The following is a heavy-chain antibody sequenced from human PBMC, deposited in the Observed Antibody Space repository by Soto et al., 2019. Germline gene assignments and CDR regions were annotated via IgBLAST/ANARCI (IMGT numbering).Heavy chain of an antibody. V-gene: IGHV4-61*01. D-gene: IGHD3-9*01. CDR3: ARAASQYFELLSAFHP. CDR2: IYYTGTT. Sequence: SETLSLTCTVSGDPLSSGSYYWSWIRRSPGKRLEWIAYIYYTGTTKYNPSLKSRVTISVDTSKNQFSLRLTSVTAADTAVYYCARAASQYFELLSAFHPWGQGTLVTVSS. J-gene: IGHJ5*02. CDR1: GDPLSSGSYY.